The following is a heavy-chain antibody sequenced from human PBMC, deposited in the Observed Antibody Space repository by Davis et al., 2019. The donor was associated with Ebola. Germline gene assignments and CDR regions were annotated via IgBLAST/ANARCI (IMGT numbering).Heavy chain of an antibody. CDR3: VRDLRGWGDFDY. CDR2: ISAYNGNT. J-gene: IGHJ4*02. V-gene: IGHV1-18*01. D-gene: IGHD3-10*01. Sequence: ASVKVSCKASGYTFTSYGISWVRQAPGQGLEWMGWISAYNGNTNYAQKLQGRVTMTTDTSTSTVYMELGSLRSEDTAVYYCVRDLRGWGDFDYWGQGTLVTVSS. CDR1: GYTFTSYG.